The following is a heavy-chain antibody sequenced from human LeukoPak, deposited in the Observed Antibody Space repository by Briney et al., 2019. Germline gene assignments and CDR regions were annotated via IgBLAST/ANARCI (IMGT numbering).Heavy chain of an antibody. CDR2: IRYDGSNK. D-gene: IGHD3-9*01. CDR1: GFTFSNYG. V-gene: IGHV3-30*02. CDR3: AKALRYFDWLFDY. J-gene: IGHJ4*02. Sequence: GGSLRLSCAASGFTFSNYGMHWVRQAPGRGLEWVAFIRYDGSNKYYADSVKGRFTISRDNSKNTLYLKMNSLRAEDTAVYYCAKALRYFDWLFDYWGQGTLVTVSS.